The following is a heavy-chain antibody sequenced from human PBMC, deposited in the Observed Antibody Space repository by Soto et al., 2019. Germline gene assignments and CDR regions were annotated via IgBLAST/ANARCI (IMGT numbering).Heavy chain of an antibody. CDR2: ISGSGGST. CDR3: AKVTDIVVVVTATDY. V-gene: IGHV3-23*01. D-gene: IGHD2-15*01. J-gene: IGHJ4*02. CDR1: GFTFRSYA. Sequence: HPGGSLRLSCAASGFTFRSYAMSWVRQTPGKGLEWVSGISGSGGSTFYADSVKGRFTISRDNSKNTVYLQMNSLRAGDTAVYYCAKVTDIVVVVTATDYWGQGTRVTVSS.